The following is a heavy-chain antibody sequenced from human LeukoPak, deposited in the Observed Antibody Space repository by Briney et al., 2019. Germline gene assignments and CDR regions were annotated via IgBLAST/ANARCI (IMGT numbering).Heavy chain of an antibody. CDR1: GGSISSGDYY. J-gene: IGHJ4*02. Sequence: PSQTLSLTCTVSGGSISSGDYYWSWIRQPPGKGLEWIGYIYYSGSTNYNPSLKSRVTISVDTSKNQFSLKLSSVTAADTAVYYCARYGGSWYYFDYWGQGTLVTVSS. CDR2: IYYSGST. V-gene: IGHV4-30-4*08. CDR3: ARYGGSWYYFDY. D-gene: IGHD6-13*01.